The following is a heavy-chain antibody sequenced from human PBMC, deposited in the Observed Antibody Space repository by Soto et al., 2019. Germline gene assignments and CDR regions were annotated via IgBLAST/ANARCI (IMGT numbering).Heavy chain of an antibody. V-gene: IGHV3-33*01. CDR1: GFTFSSYG. CDR2: IWYDGSNK. Sequence: QVQLVESGGGVVQPGRSLRLSCAASGFTFSSYGMHWVRQAPGKGLEWVAVIWYDGSNKYYADSVKGRFTISRDNSKNTLYLQMNSLRAEDTAVYYCARDPRYVGATGVDYWGQGTLVTVSS. J-gene: IGHJ4*02. CDR3: ARDPRYVGATGVDY. D-gene: IGHD1-26*01.